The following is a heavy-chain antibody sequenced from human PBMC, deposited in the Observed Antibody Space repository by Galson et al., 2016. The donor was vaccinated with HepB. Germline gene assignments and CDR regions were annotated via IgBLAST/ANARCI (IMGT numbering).Heavy chain of an antibody. D-gene: IGHD2/OR15-2a*01. J-gene: IGHJ4*02. CDR2: ISGSGGST. V-gene: IGHV3-23*01. Sequence: SLRLSCAASGFTFSSYAMSWVRQAPGKGLEWVSAISGSGGSTYYADSEKCRFTISRDNSKNTLSLPMNSLRAQATAVYYCTKEWGDYCHIPFDYWGQGTLVTVSS. CDR3: TKEWGDYCHIPFDY. CDR1: GFTFSSYA.